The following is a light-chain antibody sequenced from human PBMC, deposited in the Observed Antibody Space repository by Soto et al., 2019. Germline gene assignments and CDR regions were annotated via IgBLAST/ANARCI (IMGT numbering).Light chain of an antibody. V-gene: IGKV3-20*01. CDR2: GAS. CDR1: QSVDSRF. CDR3: QQYDSSVT. J-gene: IGKJ1*01. Sequence: EIVLTQSPGSLSLSPGERATLSCRASQSVDSRFFAWYQQRPGQAPRLLIYGASRRATGIPDRFTGSGSGTDFILTISGLEPEDFALYYCQQYDSSVTFGLGTKVEIK.